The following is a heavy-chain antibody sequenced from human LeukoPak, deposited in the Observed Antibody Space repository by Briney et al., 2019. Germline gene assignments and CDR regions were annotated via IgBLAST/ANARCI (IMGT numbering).Heavy chain of an antibody. CDR3: ARVASGSSSDFDY. D-gene: IGHD1-26*01. V-gene: IGHV4-59*01. Sequence: SETLSLTCTVSGGSITNYYWSRIRQPPGKGLEWIGYIYYSGSTNYNPSLKSRVTTSVDTSKNQFSLKLSSVTAADTAVYYCARVASGSSSDFDYWGQGTLVTVSS. CDR1: GGSITNYY. J-gene: IGHJ4*02. CDR2: IYYSGST.